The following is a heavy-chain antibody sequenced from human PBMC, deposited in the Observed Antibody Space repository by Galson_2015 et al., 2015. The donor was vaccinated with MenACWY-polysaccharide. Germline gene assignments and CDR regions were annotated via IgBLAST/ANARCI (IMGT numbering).Heavy chain of an antibody. V-gene: IGHV3-21*01. D-gene: IGHD4-17*01. Sequence: SLRLSCAASEFTFSSYSMNWVRQAPGKGLEWVSSITSSSSYMYYADSVKGRFTISRDNAKNSLYLQVNSLRAEDTAVYYCARGPTVTWDEYFQHWGQGTLVTVSS. CDR2: ITSSSSYM. CDR1: EFTFSSYS. CDR3: ARGPTVTWDEYFQH. J-gene: IGHJ1*01.